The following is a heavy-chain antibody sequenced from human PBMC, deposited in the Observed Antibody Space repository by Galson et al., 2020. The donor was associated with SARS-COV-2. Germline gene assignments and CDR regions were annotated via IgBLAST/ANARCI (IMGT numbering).Heavy chain of an antibody. J-gene: IGHJ4*02. CDR2: ISTYDGNT. V-gene: IGHV1-18*01. D-gene: IGHD4-17*01. CDR1: GYSFTSYA. Sequence: ASVKVSCKASGYSFTSYAMSWVRQAPGQGLEWMGWISTYDGNTNYAQKFQGRVTMTTATSTSTAYMELRSLRSDDTAVYYCARESFPLAEHGDNGSDTEGLDYWGRGTLVTVSS. CDR3: ARESFPLAEHGDNGSDTEGLDY.